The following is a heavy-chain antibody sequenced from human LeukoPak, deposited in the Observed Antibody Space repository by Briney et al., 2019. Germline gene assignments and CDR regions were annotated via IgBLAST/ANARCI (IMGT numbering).Heavy chain of an antibody. CDR1: GYIFTTYD. CDR3: VRGYYDTNGYYYRLDF. D-gene: IGHD3-22*01. Sequence: ASVKVSCKASGYIFTTYDINWVRQATGQGLEWMGWMNPNRGNTGYAQKFQGRVTMTRNTSISTAYMELSSLRSEDTAVYYCVRGYYDTNGYYYRLDFWGQGTLVTVSS. V-gene: IGHV1-8*01. J-gene: IGHJ4*02. CDR2: MNPNRGNT.